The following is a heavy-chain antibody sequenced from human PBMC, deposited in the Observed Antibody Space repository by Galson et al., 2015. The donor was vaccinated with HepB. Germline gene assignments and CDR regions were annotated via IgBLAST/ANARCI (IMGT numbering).Heavy chain of an antibody. Sequence: SVKVSCKASGGTFSSYAISWVRRAPGQGLEWMGGIIPIFGTANYAQKFQGRVTITADESTSTAYMELSSLRSEDTAVYYCARDLPPYGSGNYWGQGTLVTVSS. V-gene: IGHV1-69*13. J-gene: IGHJ4*02. CDR3: ARDLPPYGSGNY. CDR1: GGTFSSYA. D-gene: IGHD3-10*01. CDR2: IIPIFGTA.